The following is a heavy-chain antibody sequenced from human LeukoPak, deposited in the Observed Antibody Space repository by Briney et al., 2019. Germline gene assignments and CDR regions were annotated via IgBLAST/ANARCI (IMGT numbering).Heavy chain of an antibody. Sequence: ASVKVSCKASGGTFSSYAISWVRQAPGQGLEWMGGIIPIFGTANYAQKFQGRVTITTDESTSTAYMELSSLRSDDTAVYYCARERRGSYPLADYWGQGTLVTVSS. D-gene: IGHD1-26*01. CDR1: GGTFSSYA. V-gene: IGHV1-69*05. CDR2: IIPIFGTA. J-gene: IGHJ4*02. CDR3: ARERRGSYPLADY.